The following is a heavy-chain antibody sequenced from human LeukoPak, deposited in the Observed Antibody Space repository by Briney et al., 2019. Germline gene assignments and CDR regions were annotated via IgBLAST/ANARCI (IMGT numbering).Heavy chain of an antibody. D-gene: IGHD1-26*01. CDR1: GYTFLSYG. Sequence: ASVKVSCKASGYTFLSYGVNWVRQAPGQGLEWMGWISAYNGNTNYAQTLQDRVTMTTDTSTSTANMELRTLRSDDTALYYCAREPSGGRVGAPGGPFDYWGQGTLVTVSS. CDR2: ISAYNGNT. V-gene: IGHV1-18*01. CDR3: AREPSGGRVGAPGGPFDY. J-gene: IGHJ4*02.